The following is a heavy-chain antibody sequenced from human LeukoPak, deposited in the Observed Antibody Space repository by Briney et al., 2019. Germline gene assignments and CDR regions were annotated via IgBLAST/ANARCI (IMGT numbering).Heavy chain of an antibody. V-gene: IGHV1-2*02. CDR1: GYTFTGYY. CDR2: INPNSGGT. J-gene: IGHJ5*02. D-gene: IGHD3-3*01. Sequence: ASVKVSCKASGYTFTGYYMHWVRQAPGQGLEWMGWINPNSGGTNYAQKFQGRVTMTRDTSISTAYMELSRLRSDDTAVYYCARARHYDFWSGYEYNWFDPWGQGTLVTVS. CDR3: ARARHYDFWSGYEYNWFDP.